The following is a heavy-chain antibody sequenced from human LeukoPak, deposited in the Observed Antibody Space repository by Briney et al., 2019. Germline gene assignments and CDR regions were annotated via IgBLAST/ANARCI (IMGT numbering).Heavy chain of an antibody. D-gene: IGHD3-16*01. CDR3: ARVRLGAFDI. CDR2: IYTSEST. V-gene: IGHV4-4*07. CDR1: GGSISSYY. Sequence: PSETLSLTCTVSGGSISSYYWSWIRQPAGKGLEWIGRIYTSESTNYNPSLRSRVTMSVDTSKYQFSLKLNSVTAADTAVYYCARVRLGAFDIWGQGTMVTVSS. J-gene: IGHJ3*02.